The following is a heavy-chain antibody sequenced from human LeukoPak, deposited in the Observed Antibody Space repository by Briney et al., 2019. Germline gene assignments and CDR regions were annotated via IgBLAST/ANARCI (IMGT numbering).Heavy chain of an antibody. J-gene: IGHJ3*02. CDR1: GYTFTSYG. CDR2: ILPYNGNT. V-gene: IGHV1-18*01. D-gene: IGHD3-3*01. Sequence: GASVKVSCKASGYTFTSYGITWVRQAPGQGLEWVGWILPYNGNTKYAQKLQGRVTVTTDTSTSTAYMELRSLRSDDTAVYYCARPYDFWSGYEALHDAFDIWGQGTMVTVSS. CDR3: ARPYDFWSGYEALHDAFDI.